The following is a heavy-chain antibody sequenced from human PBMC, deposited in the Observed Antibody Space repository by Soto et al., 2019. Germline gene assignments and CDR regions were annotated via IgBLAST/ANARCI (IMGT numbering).Heavy chain of an antibody. CDR2: ISHSGST. CDR3: ARAYSGRPLEWLRKVRGGMDV. Sequence: QVQLQESGPGLMKPSGTLSLTCDVSGDSITSDNWWIWVRQSPGRGLEWIGEISHSGSTNYNPSLKSRVTISPDKSKNQFSLKVKSVTAADTAVYYCARAYSGRPLEWLRKVRGGMDVWGPGTTVTVSS. D-gene: IGHD3-3*01. J-gene: IGHJ6*02. CDR1: GDSITSDNW. V-gene: IGHV4-4*02.